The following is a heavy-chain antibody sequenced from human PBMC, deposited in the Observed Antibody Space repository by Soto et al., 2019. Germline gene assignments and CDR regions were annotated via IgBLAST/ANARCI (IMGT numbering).Heavy chain of an antibody. Sequence: EVQLVESGGGLVQPGGSLRLSCVASGFTFRGYSMNWVRQAPGKGLEWVSYISGSSSTMYYADSVKGRFTISRDNTKNSLYLQRNRLIGEDAAVYYCARDSTPGPVDHWGQGTLVTVSS. V-gene: IGHV3-48*01. CDR1: GFTFRGYS. J-gene: IGHJ4*02. CDR2: ISGSSSTM. CDR3: ARDSTPGPVDH.